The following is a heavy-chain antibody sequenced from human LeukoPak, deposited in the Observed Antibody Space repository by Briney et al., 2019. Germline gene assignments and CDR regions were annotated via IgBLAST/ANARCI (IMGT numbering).Heavy chain of an antibody. CDR3: ARDGDPGYSGYVYTDY. Sequence: ASVKVSCKASGYTVTGYYMHWVRQAPGQGLEWMGWINPNSGGTNYAQKFQGRVTMTRDTSISTAYMELSRLRSDDTAVYYWARDGDPGYSGYVYTDYWGQGTLVTVSS. CDR1: GYTVTGYY. D-gene: IGHD5-12*01. V-gene: IGHV1-2*02. J-gene: IGHJ4*02. CDR2: INPNSGGT.